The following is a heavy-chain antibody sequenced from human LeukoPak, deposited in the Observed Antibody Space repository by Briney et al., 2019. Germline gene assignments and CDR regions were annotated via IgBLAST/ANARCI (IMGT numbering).Heavy chain of an antibody. CDR2: MNPNSGNT. J-gene: IGHJ4*02. CDR3: ARDSLWFGEC. Sequence: ASVKLSCKSSSYTFTSYDNNWVRQANGQGLEWMGLMNPNSGNTGYAQKFQGRLTMTRNTSISTAYMELSRLRSEDTAVYYCARDSLWFGECWGQGSLVTVSS. V-gene: IGHV1-8*01. CDR1: SYTFTSYD. D-gene: IGHD3-10*01.